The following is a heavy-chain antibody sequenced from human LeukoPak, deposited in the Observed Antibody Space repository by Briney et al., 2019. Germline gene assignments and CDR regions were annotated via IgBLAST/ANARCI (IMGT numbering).Heavy chain of an antibody. CDR2: LGTAGDT. D-gene: IGHD5-24*01. CDR3: ARQSTPHGNFDY. Sequence: GGSLRLSCAASGFILSNYAMHWVRQPAGKGLEWVSALGTAGDTFYPGSVKGRFTISRDNANKSLFLQMSSLRAEDTAIYYCARQSTPHGNFDYWGQGTLVTVSS. CDR1: GFILSNYA. J-gene: IGHJ4*02. V-gene: IGHV3-13*01.